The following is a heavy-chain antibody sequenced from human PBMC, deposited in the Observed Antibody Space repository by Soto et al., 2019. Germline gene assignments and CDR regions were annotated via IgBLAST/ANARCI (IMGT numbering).Heavy chain of an antibody. V-gene: IGHV1-24*01. J-gene: IGHJ4*02. CDR3: ATSTAGAGTPYFDY. D-gene: IGHD6-13*01. CDR1: GYTLTELS. CDR2: FDPEDGET. Sequence: ASVKVSCKVSGYTLTELSMHWVRQAPGKGLEWMGGFDPEDGETIYAQKFQGRVTMTEDTSTDTAYMELSSLRSEDTAVYYCATSTAGAGTPYFDYWRQGTLVTVSS.